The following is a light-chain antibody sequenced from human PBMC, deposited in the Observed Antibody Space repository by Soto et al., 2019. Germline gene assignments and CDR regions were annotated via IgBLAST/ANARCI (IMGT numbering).Light chain of an antibody. J-gene: IGKJ1*01. CDR3: QHYNSHSPT. CDR1: QSISTW. Sequence: DIQMTQSPPTLSASVGDRVTITCRASQSISTWLAWYQQKPGKAPKLLIYGASTLESGVPSRFSGSGSGTEFTLTISSLQPDEFATFYCQHYNSHSPTFGQGTKVEIK. CDR2: GAS. V-gene: IGKV1-5*01.